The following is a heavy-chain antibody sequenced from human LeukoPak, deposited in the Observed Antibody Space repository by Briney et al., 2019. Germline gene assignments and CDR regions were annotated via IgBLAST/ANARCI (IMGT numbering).Heavy chain of an antibody. CDR2: IYSGGST. Sequence: GGSLRLSCAASGFTVSSNYMSWVRQAPGKGLEWVSVIYSGGSTYYADSVKGRFTISRDNSKNTLYLQMNSLRAEDTAVYYCARGNPWFGESDGMGVWGQGTTVTVSS. V-gene: IGHV3-53*01. CDR3: ARGNPWFGESDGMGV. D-gene: IGHD3-10*01. J-gene: IGHJ6*02. CDR1: GFTVSSNY.